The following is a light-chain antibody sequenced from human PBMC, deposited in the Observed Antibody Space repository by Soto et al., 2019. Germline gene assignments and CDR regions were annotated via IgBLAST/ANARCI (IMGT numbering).Light chain of an antibody. CDR1: QGINNM. J-gene: IGKJ4*01. Sequence: DIQMTQSPFSVSASVGDKVTITCRASQGINNMLAWYQQKPGKAPRLLISAASTLQSGVPSGFSGSASGRDFTLTISSLQPEDSATYYCQQANRFPLTFGGGTRVEIK. CDR3: QQANRFPLT. V-gene: IGKV1-12*01. CDR2: AAS.